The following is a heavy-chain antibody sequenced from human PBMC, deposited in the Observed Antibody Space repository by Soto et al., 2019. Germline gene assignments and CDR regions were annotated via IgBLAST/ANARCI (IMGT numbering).Heavy chain of an antibody. CDR3: ARGTRALITSFFAY. Sequence: SETLSLTCSVSGDAISNYYWSWIGQTPGRGLEWIGCVHESGSTDYNPSLRGRVIISLHTSKSQFSLSLRSATAADTATYYCARGTRALITSFFAYWGQGIPVTVSS. CDR1: GDAISNYY. D-gene: IGHD1-20*01. V-gene: IGHV4-59*03. J-gene: IGHJ4*02. CDR2: VHESGST.